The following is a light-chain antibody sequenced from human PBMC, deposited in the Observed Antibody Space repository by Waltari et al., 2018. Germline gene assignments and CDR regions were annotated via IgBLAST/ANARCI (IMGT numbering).Light chain of an antibody. CDR2: EVT. CDR1: SSDIGTFNL. Sequence: QSALTQSASVSGSPGQSITISCTGTSSDIGTFNLVSWYRNYPGEAPKVLIYEVTKRPAGVSTLFSGSKAGNMASLTISGLQTEDEADYFFSSYAGSKTFVLFGGGTKLTVL. CDR3: SSYAGSKTFVL. J-gene: IGLJ2*01. V-gene: IGLV2-23*02.